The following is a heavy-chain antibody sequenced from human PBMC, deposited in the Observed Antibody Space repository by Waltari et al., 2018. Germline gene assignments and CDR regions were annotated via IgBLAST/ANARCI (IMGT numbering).Heavy chain of an antibody. D-gene: IGHD2-21*01. CDR1: GYTFTSYD. V-gene: IGHV1-8*01. J-gene: IGHJ6*03. CDR2: INPNRGNT. CDR3: ARTCGGDCYFHMDV. Sequence: QVQLVQSGAEVKKPGASVKVSCKASGYTFTSYDINWVRQATGQGLEWMGWINPNRGNTGYAQKYQGRATMTRKTSISTAYMELSSLRSEDTAVYCCARTCGGDCYFHMDVWGKGTTVTVSS.